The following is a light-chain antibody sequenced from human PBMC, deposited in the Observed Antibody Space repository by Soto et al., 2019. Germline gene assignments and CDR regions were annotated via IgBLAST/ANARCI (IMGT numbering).Light chain of an antibody. CDR2: GAS. J-gene: IGKJ1*01. CDR1: QSFNSIY. CDR3: HQYDSWT. V-gene: IGKV3-20*01. Sequence: EIVLTQSPGTLSLSPGERATLSCRASQSFNSIYLAWYQQKPGQAPRLLIYGASSRATGIPDWFSGSGSGTDFTLTISRLEPEDFAVYYCHQYDSWTFGQGTKVEIK.